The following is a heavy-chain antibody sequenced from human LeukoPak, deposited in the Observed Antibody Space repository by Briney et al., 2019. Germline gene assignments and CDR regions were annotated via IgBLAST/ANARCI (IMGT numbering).Heavy chain of an antibody. J-gene: IGHJ4*02. V-gene: IGHV4-39*02. CDR2: IYYSGNT. Sequence: SETLSLTCTVSGGSIISSSYYWGWIRQPPGKGLEWIGSIYYSGNTYYNPSLKSRVTIFVDTSKNQFSLRLSSVTAADTAVYYCARESPGATRDYWGQGTLVTVSS. D-gene: IGHD1-26*01. CDR1: GGSIISSSYY. CDR3: ARESPGATRDY.